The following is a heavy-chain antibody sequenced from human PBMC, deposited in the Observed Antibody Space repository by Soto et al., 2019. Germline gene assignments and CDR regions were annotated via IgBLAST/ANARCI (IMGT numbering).Heavy chain of an antibody. CDR3: ARDIGEIQLWLDY. V-gene: IGHV3-30-3*01. CDR1: GFTFSSYA. CDR2: ISYDGSNK. D-gene: IGHD5-18*01. Sequence: ESGGGVVQPGRSLRLSCAASGFTFSSYAMHWVRQAPGKGLEWVAVISYDGSNKYYADSVKGRFTISRDNSKNTLYLQMNSLRAEDTAVYYCARDIGEIQLWLDYWGQGTLVTVSS. J-gene: IGHJ4*02.